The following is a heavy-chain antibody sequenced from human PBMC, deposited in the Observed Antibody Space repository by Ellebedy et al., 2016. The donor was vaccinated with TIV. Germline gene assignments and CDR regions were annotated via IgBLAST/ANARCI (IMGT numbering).Heavy chain of an antibody. Sequence: GESLKISCVGSGFTFSSAWMHWVRQAPGKGLEWVSAIYGSGVTTYYTDSVKGRFTISRDNSRNTLYLQMNSLRAEDTAVYYCASSRYHYYWGNTIFAYWGQGALVTVSS. D-gene: IGHD3-10*01. CDR2: IYGSGVTT. CDR3: ASSRYHYYWGNTIFAY. CDR1: GFTFSSAW. V-gene: IGHV3-23*01. J-gene: IGHJ4*02.